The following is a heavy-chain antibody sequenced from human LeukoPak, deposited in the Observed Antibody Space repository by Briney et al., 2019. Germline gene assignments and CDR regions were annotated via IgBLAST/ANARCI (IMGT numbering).Heavy chain of an antibody. V-gene: IGHV4-4*02. D-gene: IGHD5-12*01. CDR2: IYHGGST. J-gene: IGHJ4*02. CDR1: GGSISSSNW. CDR3: ARQGEYSGYQGFDY. Sequence: PSGTLSLTCALSGGSISSSNWWTWVRQPPGKGLEWIGEIYHGGSTNYNPSLKSRVTISVDTSKNQFSLRRSSVTAADTAIYYCARQGEYSGYQGFDYWGQGTLVTVSS.